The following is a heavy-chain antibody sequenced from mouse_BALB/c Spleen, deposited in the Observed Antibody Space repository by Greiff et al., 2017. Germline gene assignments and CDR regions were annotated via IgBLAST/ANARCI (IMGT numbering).Heavy chain of an antibody. Sequence: EVKVVESGGGLVQPGGSRKLSCAASGFTFSSFGMHWVRQAPEKGLEWVAYISSGSSTIYYADTVKGRFTISRDNPKNTLFLQMTSLRSEDTAMYYCARSTMITDFDVWGAGTTVTVSS. J-gene: IGHJ1*01. V-gene: IGHV5-17*02. CDR2: ISSGSSTI. CDR3: ARSTMITDFDV. D-gene: IGHD2-4*01. CDR1: GFTFSSFG.